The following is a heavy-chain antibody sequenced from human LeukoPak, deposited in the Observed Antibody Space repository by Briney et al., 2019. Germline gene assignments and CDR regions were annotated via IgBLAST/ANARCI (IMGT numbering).Heavy chain of an antibody. CDR2: LYPGVST. CDR1: GGPMYSYY. J-gene: IGHJ6*03. CDR3: ARLRFYDSTGYSPGHYMDV. V-gene: IGHV4-4*07. D-gene: IGHD3-22*01. Sequence: PSQTLSLTRAVSGGPMYSYYWSWIRQTAGKGLEWIGGLYPGVSTDYNPSLKSRVTMSVDTSKNQFALKLNAVTAADTAVYYCARLRFYDSTGYSPGHYMDVWGKGTTVTVSS.